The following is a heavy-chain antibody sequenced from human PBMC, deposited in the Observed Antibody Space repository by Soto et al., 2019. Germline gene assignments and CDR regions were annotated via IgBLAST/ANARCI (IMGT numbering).Heavy chain of an antibody. J-gene: IGHJ4*02. V-gene: IGHV4-31*03. Sequence: PSETLSLTCTVSGGSISSGGYYWSWIRQHPGKGLEWIGYIYYSGSTYYNPSLKSRVTISVDTSKNQFSLKLSSVTAADTAVYYCARTSQSYGDYPGGYFDYWGQGTLVTVSS. CDR1: GGSISSGGYY. D-gene: IGHD4-17*01. CDR2: IYYSGST. CDR3: ARTSQSYGDYPGGYFDY.